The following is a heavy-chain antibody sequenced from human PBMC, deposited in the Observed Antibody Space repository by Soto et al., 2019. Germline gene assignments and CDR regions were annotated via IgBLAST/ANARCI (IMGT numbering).Heavy chain of an antibody. CDR2: ISNDGSNT. CDR3: AKDITNNDFWSGQIYYYYGLDV. D-gene: IGHD3-3*01. V-gene: IGHV3-30*18. J-gene: IGHJ6*02. Sequence: GGSLRLSCVASGSTFGTYGMHWVRQAPGRGVGGVAIISNDGSNTYSGDSVNSRSTICRDTSKNTLSMHMRSLRAEETAVYYCAKDITNNDFWSGQIYYYYGLDVWGLGTTVTVSS. CDR1: GSTFGTYG.